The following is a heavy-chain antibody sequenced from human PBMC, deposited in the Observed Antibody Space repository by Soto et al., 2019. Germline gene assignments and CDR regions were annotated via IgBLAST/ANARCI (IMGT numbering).Heavy chain of an antibody. CDR2: IYYIGST. CDR3: ARLDRDGHNRNSVNM. V-gene: IGHV4-39*01. CDR1: GGSISSSLYY. D-gene: IGHD3-10*01. J-gene: IGHJ3*02. Sequence: SETLSLTCTVSGGSISSSLYYWGWIRHPPGKGLEWIGSIYYIGSTYYNPSLKSRVTISVDTSKNQFSLKLSSVTAADTAVYYCARLDRDGHNRNSVNMWGQGSM.